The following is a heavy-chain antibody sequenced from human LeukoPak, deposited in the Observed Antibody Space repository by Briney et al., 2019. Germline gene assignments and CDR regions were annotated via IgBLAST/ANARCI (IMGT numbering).Heavy chain of an antibody. J-gene: IGHJ4*02. CDR3: ARYRVDILTGYYFDY. CDR1: GGTFSSYA. CDR2: IIPIFGTA. Sequence: GASVKVSCKASGGTFSSYAISWVRQAPGQGLEWMGGIIPIFGTANYAQKFQGRVTITADESTSTAYMELSSLRSEDTAVYYCARYRVDILTGYYFDYWGQGTLVTVSS. V-gene: IGHV1-69*13. D-gene: IGHD3-9*01.